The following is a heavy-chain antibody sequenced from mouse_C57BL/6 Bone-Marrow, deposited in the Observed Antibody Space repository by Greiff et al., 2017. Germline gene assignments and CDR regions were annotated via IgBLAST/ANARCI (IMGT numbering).Heavy chain of an antibody. CDR1: GYTFTSYW. D-gene: IGHD2-4*01. J-gene: IGHJ1*03. Sequence: QVQLQQPGAELVKPGASVKLSCKASGYTFTSYWMHWVKQRPGQGLEWIGMIHPNSGSTNYNEKFKSKATLTVDKSSSTAYMQLSSLTSEDSAVYYCARKVYDYDDSRYFDVWGTGTTVTGSS. CDR3: ARKVYDYDDSRYFDV. CDR2: IHPNSGST. V-gene: IGHV1-64*01.